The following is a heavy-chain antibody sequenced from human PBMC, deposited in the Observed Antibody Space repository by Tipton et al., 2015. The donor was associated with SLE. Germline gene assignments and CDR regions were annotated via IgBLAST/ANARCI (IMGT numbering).Heavy chain of an antibody. D-gene: IGHD3-16*01. V-gene: IGHV4-4*02. Sequence: SLRLSCAVSGGSISSSNWWSWVRQPPGKGLEWIGEIYHSGSTNYNPSLKSRVTISADKSKNQFSLKLSSVTAADTAVYYCARARAGDHYFDYWGQGTLVTVSS. CDR3: ARARAGDHYFDY. CDR2: IYHSGST. CDR1: GGSISSSNW. J-gene: IGHJ4*02.